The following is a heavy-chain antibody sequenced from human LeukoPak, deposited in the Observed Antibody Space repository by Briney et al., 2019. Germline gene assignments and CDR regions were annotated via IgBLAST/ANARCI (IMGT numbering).Heavy chain of an antibody. D-gene: IGHD6-19*01. CDR1: GLTVSSHA. CDR2: ISISGGTT. J-gene: IGHJ4*02. V-gene: IGHV3-23*01. Sequence: PGGSLRLSCAASGLTVSSHAMSWVRQAPGKGLEWVSAISISGGTTYYADSVKGRFTISRDNSRNTLYLQMNSLRVDDTAVYCCAKAFGGAVAGYFDYWGQGTLVTVSS. CDR3: AKAFGGAVAGYFDY.